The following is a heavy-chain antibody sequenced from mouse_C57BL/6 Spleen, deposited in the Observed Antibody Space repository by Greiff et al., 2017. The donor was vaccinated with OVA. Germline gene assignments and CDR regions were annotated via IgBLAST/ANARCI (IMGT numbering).Heavy chain of an antibody. CDR1: GYTFTSYW. V-gene: IGHV1-53*01. CDR2: INPSNGGT. Sequence: VQLQQPGTELVKPGASVKLSCKASGYTFTSYWMHWVKQRPGQGLEWIGIINPSNGGTNYNEKFKSKATLTVDKSSSTAYMQLSSLTSEDSAVYYCARYRDSSGYERGAMDDWGQGTSVTVSS. J-gene: IGHJ4*01. CDR3: ARYRDSSGYERGAMDD. D-gene: IGHD3-2*02.